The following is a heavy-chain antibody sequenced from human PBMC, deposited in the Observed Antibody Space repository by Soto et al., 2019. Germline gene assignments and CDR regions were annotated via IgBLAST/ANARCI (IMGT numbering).Heavy chain of an antibody. CDR2: ISQSGNT. V-gene: IGHV4-34*01. J-gene: IGHJ4*02. CDR1: SGSFSGYY. Sequence: ETLSLTCSIYSGSFSGYYWCWIRQPPGKGLEWIGEISQSGNTNYSPSLKSRVSISIDTSKKQFSLNLASVSAADTAVYYCARAPKVSGTSQTRLDFWGQGTLVTVSS. CDR3: ARAPKVSGTSQTRLDF. D-gene: IGHD6-25*01.